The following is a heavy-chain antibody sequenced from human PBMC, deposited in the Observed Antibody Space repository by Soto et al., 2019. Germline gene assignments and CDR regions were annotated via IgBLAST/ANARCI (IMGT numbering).Heavy chain of an antibody. CDR1: GRTISGNK. D-gene: IGHD6-13*01. CDR2: VYNSGST. CDR3: AIDRREAVAGYTLDN. Sequence: WDTVTQTYSDTGRTISGNKWTRMREAPGKGLEWIEYVYNSGSTNYTPSLKSRVTISEDTSKSQFSLKVNSMTAADTAVYYCAIDRREAVAGYTLDNWGQGIVVTVSS. V-gene: IGHV4-59*01. J-gene: IGHJ4*02.